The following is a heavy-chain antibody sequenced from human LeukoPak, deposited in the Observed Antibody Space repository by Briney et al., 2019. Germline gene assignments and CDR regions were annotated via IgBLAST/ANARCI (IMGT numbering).Heavy chain of an antibody. CDR2: ISSGSSYI. CDR1: GFTFSSYT. D-gene: IGHD5/OR15-5a*01. J-gene: IGHJ4*02. CDR3: ARGDVSLH. V-gene: IGHV3-21*01. Sequence: GGSLRLSCAASGFTFSSYTMKWVRQAPGKGLQWVSSISSGSSYIYFADSMKGRFTISRDDAKNSLYLQMNSLRADDTAVYYCARGDVSLHWGQGTLVTVSS.